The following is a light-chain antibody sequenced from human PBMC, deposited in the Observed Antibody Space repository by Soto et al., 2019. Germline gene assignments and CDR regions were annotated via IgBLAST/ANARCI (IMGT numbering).Light chain of an antibody. CDR3: QQYGSWPYL. V-gene: IGKV3-15*01. J-gene: IGKJ2*01. Sequence: ETVMTQSPATLSVSPGERVTLSCRASQSISTNSAWYQQRPGQAPRLLMYGASTRATGIPARFSGSGSGTEFTLTISSLQSEDFAVYYCQQYGSWPYLFGQGTKLEIK. CDR2: GAS. CDR1: QSISTN.